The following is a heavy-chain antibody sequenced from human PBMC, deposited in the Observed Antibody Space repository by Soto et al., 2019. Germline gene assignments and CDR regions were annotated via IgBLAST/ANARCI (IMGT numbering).Heavy chain of an antibody. CDR2: IYYSGST. CDR3: ARDGPPGNITGTSSPNYYYYGMDV. CDR1: GGSISSYY. V-gene: IGHV4-59*01. J-gene: IGHJ6*02. D-gene: IGHD1-7*01. Sequence: QVQLQESGPGLVKPSETLSLTCTVSGGSISSYYWSWIRQPPGKGLEWIGYIYYSGSTNYNPSLKSRVTISVDTSKNQFSLKLSSVTAADTAVYYCARDGPPGNITGTSSPNYYYYGMDVWGQGTTVTVSS.